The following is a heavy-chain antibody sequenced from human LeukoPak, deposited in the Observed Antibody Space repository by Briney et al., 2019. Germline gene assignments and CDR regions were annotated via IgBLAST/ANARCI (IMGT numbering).Heavy chain of an antibody. Sequence: PGGSLRLSCAASGFTFSSYGMHWVRQAPGKGLEWVAFIRYDGSNKYYADSVKGRFTISRDNSKNTLYLQMNSLRAEDTAVYYCASGGSGSYYDYYYGMDVWGQGTTVTVSS. J-gene: IGHJ6*02. D-gene: IGHD3-10*01. CDR1: GFTFSSYG. V-gene: IGHV3-30*02. CDR2: IRYDGSNK. CDR3: ASGGSGSYYDYYYGMDV.